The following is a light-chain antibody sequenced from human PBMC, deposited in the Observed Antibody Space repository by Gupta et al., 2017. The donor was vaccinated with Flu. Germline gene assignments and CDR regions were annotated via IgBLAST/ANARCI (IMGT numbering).Light chain of an antibody. CDR2: EVS. Sequence: QSALTQPPSASGSPGQSVTISCTGTSSDVGGYNYVSWYQQHPGKAHKIMFDEVSRRPSGVPDRFSGSKSGTTAFLTVSGLQAEDEAYYYCSSYAGSNNLPFGGGTKLTVL. CDR1: SSDVGGYNY. CDR3: SSYAGSNNLP. V-gene: IGLV2-8*01. J-gene: IGLJ3*02.